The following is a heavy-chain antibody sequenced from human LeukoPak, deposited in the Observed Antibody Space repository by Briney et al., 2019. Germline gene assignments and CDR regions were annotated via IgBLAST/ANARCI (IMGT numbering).Heavy chain of an antibody. Sequence: GGSLRLSCAASGFTFSSYDMHWVRQATGKGLEWVSAIGTAGDTYYPGSVKGRFTISRENAKNSLYLQMNSLRAGDTAVYYCARSRGGSGSKGVDVWGQGTTVTVPS. CDR1: GFTFSSYD. CDR3: ARSRGGSGSKGVDV. V-gene: IGHV3-13*01. J-gene: IGHJ6*02. CDR2: IGTAGDT. D-gene: IGHD3-10*01.